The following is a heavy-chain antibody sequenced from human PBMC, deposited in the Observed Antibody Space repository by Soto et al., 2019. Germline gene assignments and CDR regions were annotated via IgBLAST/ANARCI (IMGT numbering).Heavy chain of an antibody. CDR1: GYTFTSYY. Sequence: QVQLVQSGAEVKKPGASVKVSCKASGYTFTSYYMHWVRQAPGQGLEWMGIINPSGGSTSYAQKFLGRVTMTRDTSTSTVYMELSSLRSEDTAVYYCARDAMGIAAAGTGAAGYWGQGTLVTVSS. CDR2: INPSGGST. D-gene: IGHD6-13*01. V-gene: IGHV1-46*01. CDR3: ARDAMGIAAAGTGAAGY. J-gene: IGHJ4*02.